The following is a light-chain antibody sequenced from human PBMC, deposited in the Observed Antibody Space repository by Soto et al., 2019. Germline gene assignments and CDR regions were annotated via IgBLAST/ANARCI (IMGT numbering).Light chain of an antibody. CDR2: GAS. CDR1: QSISRSY. V-gene: IGKV3-20*01. Sequence: EIVLTQSPATLSLSPGESATLSCRASQSISRSYPAWYQQKPGQAPRPLIFGASSRASDIPGRFSGSGSGTDFNLTISRLEPEDFAVYYCEYSGSSPTWTVGQGTKVEIK. J-gene: IGKJ1*01. CDR3: EYSGSSPTWT.